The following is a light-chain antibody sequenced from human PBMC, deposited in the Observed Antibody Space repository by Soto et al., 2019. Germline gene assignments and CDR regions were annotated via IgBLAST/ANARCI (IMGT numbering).Light chain of an antibody. J-gene: IGKJ2*01. Sequence: EIVLTQSPGTLSLSPGDRATLSCRASQSFGSNYLAWYQQKPGQAPRLLIYGASSRATGIPDRFSGSGSGTDFSLTISRLEPEDFAVYYCQRYGSSYTFGQGTKLEIK. V-gene: IGKV3-20*01. CDR1: QSFGSNY. CDR2: GAS. CDR3: QRYGSSYT.